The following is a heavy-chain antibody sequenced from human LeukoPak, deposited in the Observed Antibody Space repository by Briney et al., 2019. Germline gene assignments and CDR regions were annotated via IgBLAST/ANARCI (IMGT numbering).Heavy chain of an antibody. V-gene: IGHV3-30-3*01. CDR3: AKELSGSTAFDY. Sequence: GGSLRLSCAASGFTFSSYAMHWVRQAPGKGLEWVAVISYDGSNKYYADSVKGRFTISRDNSKNTLYLQMNSLRAEDTAVYYCAKELSGSTAFDYWGQGTLVTVSS. CDR1: GFTFSSYA. D-gene: IGHD1-26*01. J-gene: IGHJ4*02. CDR2: ISYDGSNK.